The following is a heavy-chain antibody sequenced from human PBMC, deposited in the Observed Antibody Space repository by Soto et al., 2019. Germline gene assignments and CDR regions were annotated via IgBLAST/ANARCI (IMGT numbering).Heavy chain of an antibody. V-gene: IGHV1-69*01. CDR1: GGTFSSYP. J-gene: IGHJ6*02. D-gene: IGHD1-26*01. Sequence: QVQLVQSGAEVKKPGSSVKVSCEASGGTFSSYPINWVRQAPGQGLEWMGGIIPFFGTSNYAQKFQGRVTITADESTSPAYMELRSLRSEDTAVYYCARVGHITNYGMAVWGQGTTVTVSS. CDR3: ARVGHITNYGMAV. CDR2: IIPFFGTS.